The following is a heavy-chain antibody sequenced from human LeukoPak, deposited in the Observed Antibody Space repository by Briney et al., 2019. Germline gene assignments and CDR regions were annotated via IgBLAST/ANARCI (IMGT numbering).Heavy chain of an antibody. CDR1: GYSISSGYY. D-gene: IGHD4-23*01. CDR2: IYHSGST. Sequence: PSETLSLTCTVSGYSISSGYYWGWSRQPPGKGLEWIGSIYHSGSTYYNPSLKSRVTISVDTSKNQFSLKLSSVTAADTAVYYCARVRDDYGGNSDAFDIWGQGTMVTVSS. CDR3: ARVRDDYGGNSDAFDI. J-gene: IGHJ3*02. V-gene: IGHV4-38-2*02.